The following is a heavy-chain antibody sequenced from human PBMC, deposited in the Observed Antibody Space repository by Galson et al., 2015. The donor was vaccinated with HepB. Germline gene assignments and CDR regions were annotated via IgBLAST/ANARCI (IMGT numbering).Heavy chain of an antibody. J-gene: IGHJ5*02. D-gene: IGHD3-3*01. Sequence: SLRLSCAASGFTFSSYWMSWVRQAPGKGLEWVAVISYDGSNKYYADSVKGRFTISRDNSKNTLYLQMNSLRAEDTAVYYCAKDSTIFGVAYGANWFDPWGQGTLVTVSS. CDR3: AKDSTIFGVAYGANWFDP. CDR1: GFTFSSYW. CDR2: ISYDGSNK. V-gene: IGHV3-30*18.